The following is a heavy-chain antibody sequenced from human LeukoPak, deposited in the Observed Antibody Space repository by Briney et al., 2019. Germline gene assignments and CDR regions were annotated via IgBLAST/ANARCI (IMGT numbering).Heavy chain of an antibody. J-gene: IGHJ5*02. CDR1: AYTFTNFR. D-gene: IGHD2-15*01. V-gene: IGHV1-69*13. CDR3: ARGGEVAATLCWFDP. Sequence: GASVKVSCKPSAYTFTNFRIHWVRQAPGQGLEWMGGIIPIFGTANYAQKFQGRVTITADESTSTAYMELSSLRSEDTAVYYCARGGEVAATLCWFDPWGQGTLVTVSS. CDR2: IIPIFGTA.